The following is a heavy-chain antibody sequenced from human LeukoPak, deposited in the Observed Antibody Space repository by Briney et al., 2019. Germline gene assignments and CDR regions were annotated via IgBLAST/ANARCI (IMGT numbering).Heavy chain of an antibody. CDR1: GYPISSGYY. J-gene: IGHJ5*02. Sequence: SETLSLTCTVSGYPISSGYYWGWIRQPPGKGLEWIGSIYHSGSTYYNPSLKSRVTISVDTSKNQFSLKLSSVTAADTAVYYCARDSGSHQVDWFDPWGQGTLVTVSS. CDR2: IYHSGST. CDR3: ARDSGSHQVDWFDP. D-gene: IGHD1-26*01. V-gene: IGHV4-38-2*02.